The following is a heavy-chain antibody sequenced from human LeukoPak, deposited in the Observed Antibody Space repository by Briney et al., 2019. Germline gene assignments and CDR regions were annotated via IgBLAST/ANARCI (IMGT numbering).Heavy chain of an antibody. CDR2: IWYGGSNK. CDR1: GFTFRNYG. J-gene: IGHJ3*02. Sequence: GGSLRLSCAASGFTFRNYGMNWVRQAPGKGLEWVTIIWYGGSNKYYADSVKGRFIISRDNSKNTLYLQMNSLRAEDTAVYYCARDTTVVTAFDIWGQGTMVTVSS. V-gene: IGHV3-33*01. D-gene: IGHD4-23*01. CDR3: ARDTTVVTAFDI.